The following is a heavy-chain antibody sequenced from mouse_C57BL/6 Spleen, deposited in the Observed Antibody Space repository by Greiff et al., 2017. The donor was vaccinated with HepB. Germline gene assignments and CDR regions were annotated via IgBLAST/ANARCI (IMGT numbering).Heavy chain of an antibody. CDR2: ISDGGSYT. CDR1: GFTFSSYA. CDR3: ARDHYGSSYSAWFAY. J-gene: IGHJ3*01. V-gene: IGHV5-4*01. Sequence: EVQVVESGGGLVKPGGSLKLSCAASGFTFSSYAMSWVRQTPEKRLEWVATISDGGSYTYYPDNVKGRFTISRDNAKNNLYLQMSHLKSEDTAMYYCARDHYGSSYSAWFAYWGQGTLVTVSA. D-gene: IGHD1-1*01.